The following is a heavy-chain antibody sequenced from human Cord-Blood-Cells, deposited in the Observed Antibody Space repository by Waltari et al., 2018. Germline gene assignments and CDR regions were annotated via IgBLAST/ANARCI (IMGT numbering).Heavy chain of an antibody. D-gene: IGHD7-27*01. Sequence: QVQLVQSGAEVKKPGASVKVSCKASGYTFTGYYMHWVRQAPGQGLEWMGWINPNSGGTNYAQKFQGWVTMTRDTSISTGYMELSRLRSDDTAVYYCARGGTGDHYYYYGMDVWGQGTTVTVSS. CDR3: ARGGTGDHYYYYGMDV. V-gene: IGHV1-2*04. J-gene: IGHJ6*02. CDR2: INPNSGGT. CDR1: GYTFTGYY.